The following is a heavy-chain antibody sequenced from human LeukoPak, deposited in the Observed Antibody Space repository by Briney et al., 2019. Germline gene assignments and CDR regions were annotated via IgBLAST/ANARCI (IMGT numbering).Heavy chain of an antibody. V-gene: IGHV4-59*11. CDR1: GGSISTHY. Sequence: SETLSLTCTVFGGSISTHYWSWSRQPPGKGLEWIGYIYYSGSTNYNPSLKSRVTISVDTSRDQFSLKLSSVTAADTAVYYCARVETSYYYLYVLGKGTTVTVSS. CDR2: IYYSGST. J-gene: IGHJ6*03. CDR3: ARVETSYYYLYV.